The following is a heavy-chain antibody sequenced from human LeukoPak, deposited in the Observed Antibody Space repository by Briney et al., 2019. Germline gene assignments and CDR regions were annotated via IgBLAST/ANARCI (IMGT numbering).Heavy chain of an antibody. Sequence: GASVKVSCKASGYTFTGYYMHWVGQAPGQGLEWMGWINPNSGGTNYAQKFQGRVTMTRDTSISTAYMELSRLRSDDTAVYYCASFALTAAGTGYYFDYWGQGTLVTVSS. CDR2: INPNSGGT. CDR1: GYTFTGYY. D-gene: IGHD6-13*01. CDR3: ASFALTAAGTGYYFDY. V-gene: IGHV1-2*02. J-gene: IGHJ4*02.